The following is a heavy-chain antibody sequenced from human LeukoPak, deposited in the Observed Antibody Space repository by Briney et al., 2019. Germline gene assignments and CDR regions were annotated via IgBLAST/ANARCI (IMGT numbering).Heavy chain of an antibody. Sequence: GGSLRLSCAASGFTFSSYWMHWVRQAPGKGLVWVSRINSDVSTTTYADSVKGRFTISRDNAKNTLYLQMNSLRVEDTAVYYCARGRIIRGTSSSYYGMDVWGQGTTVTVSS. CDR2: INSDVSTT. CDR3: ARGRIIRGTSSSYYGMDV. D-gene: IGHD2/OR15-2a*01. CDR1: GFTFSSYW. J-gene: IGHJ6*02. V-gene: IGHV3-74*01.